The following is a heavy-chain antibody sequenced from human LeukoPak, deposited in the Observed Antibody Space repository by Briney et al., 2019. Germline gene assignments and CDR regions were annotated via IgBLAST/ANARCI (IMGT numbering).Heavy chain of an antibody. V-gene: IGHV1-2*02. D-gene: IGHD3-10*01. Sequence: GASVKVSCKASGYTFTGYYMHWVRQAPGQGLEWMGWINPNSGGTNYAQKFQGRVTMTRDTSISTAYMELSRLRSDDTAVYYCAREVYYGSGSYALDSGYMDVWGKGTTVTISS. CDR2: INPNSGGT. CDR1: GYTFTGYY. J-gene: IGHJ6*03. CDR3: AREVYYGSGSYALDSGYMDV.